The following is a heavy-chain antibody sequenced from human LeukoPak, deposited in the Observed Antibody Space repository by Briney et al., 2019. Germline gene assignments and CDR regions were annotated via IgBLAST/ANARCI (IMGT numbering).Heavy chain of an antibody. J-gene: IGHJ4*02. V-gene: IGHV3-48*03. Sequence: GGSLRLSCAASGFTFSSYEMNWVRQAPGKGLEWVSYISRSGSSIYYTDSVKGRFTISRDNAKNSLYLQMNSLRAEDTAVYYCAKRPRGNYLDPFDYWGQGTLVTVSS. CDR2: ISRSGSSI. D-gene: IGHD3-10*01. CDR1: GFTFSSYE. CDR3: AKRPRGNYLDPFDY.